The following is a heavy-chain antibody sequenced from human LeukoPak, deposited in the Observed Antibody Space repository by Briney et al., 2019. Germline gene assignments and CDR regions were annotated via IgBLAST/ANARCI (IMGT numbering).Heavy chain of an antibody. D-gene: IGHD5-18*01. CDR2: IYSTGRS. CDR3: AKGAGGFSYYNWFDP. Sequence: PSETLSLTCTVSGGSISNYFWSWVRQPAGKGLEWIGRIYSTGRSDYNPSLKSRITMSVDTSKNQFSLKLSSVTAADTAIYYCAKGAGGFSYYNWFDPWGQGTLVTVSS. V-gene: IGHV4-4*07. CDR1: GGSISNYF. J-gene: IGHJ5*02.